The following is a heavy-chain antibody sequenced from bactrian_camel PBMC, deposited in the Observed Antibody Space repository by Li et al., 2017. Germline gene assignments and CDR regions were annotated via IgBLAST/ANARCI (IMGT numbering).Heavy chain of an antibody. D-gene: IGHD6*01. V-gene: IGHV3S1*01. CDR1: GITYSSYC. CDR3: AADLGWCGSAPLQREFRN. J-gene: IGHJ4*01. Sequence: HVQLVESGGGSVQAGGSLRLYCAASGITYSSYCLGWFRQVPGKEREGVAAIAPSTGSTYYDDSIKGRFTVSHVNSNNTLHLQMNSLKPEDTAVYYCAADLGWCGSAPLQREFRNWGQGTQVTVS. CDR2: IAPSTGST.